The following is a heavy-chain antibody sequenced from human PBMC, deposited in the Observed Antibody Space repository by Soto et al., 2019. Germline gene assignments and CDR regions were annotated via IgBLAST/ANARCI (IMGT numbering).Heavy chain of an antibody. V-gene: IGHV1-18*01. D-gene: IGHD1-1*01. CDR3: AGRHQLPTDAFDV. CDR2: ISGYNDNT. Sequence: QVQLVQSGAEVKKPGASVKVSCKASGYTFTSYGISWVRQAPGQGLEWMGWISGYNDNTKYEEKLQGPVTMTTERSTSTVYVELRRLRSDDSAGYYCAGRHQLPTDAFDVWGQGTMVTVSS. J-gene: IGHJ3*01. CDR1: GYTFTSYG.